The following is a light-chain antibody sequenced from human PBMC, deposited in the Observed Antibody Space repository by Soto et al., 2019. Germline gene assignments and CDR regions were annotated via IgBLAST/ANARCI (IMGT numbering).Light chain of an antibody. CDR1: ESISTW. CDR3: QQYSRLWS. CDR2: GAS. J-gene: IGKJ1*01. Sequence: IQLTQSPSSLSASVGDRVTITCRAGESISTWLAWYQQKPGKAPKLLIYGASSLESGVPPRFSGDGSGTEFTLTISSLQRDDFGIYYCQQYSRLWSFGQGTKVDIK. V-gene: IGKV1-5*03.